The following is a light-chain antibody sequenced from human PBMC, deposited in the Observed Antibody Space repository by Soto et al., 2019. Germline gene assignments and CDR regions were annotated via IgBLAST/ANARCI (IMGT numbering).Light chain of an antibody. V-gene: IGLV1-40*01. CDR3: QSYDSSLSGYVV. CDR2: GNS. Sequence: QSVLTQPPSVSGAPGQRVTIPCTESRSNIGAGYDVHWYQQLPGTAPKLLIYGNSNRPSGVPDRFSGSKSGTSASLAITGLQAEDEADYYCQSYDSSLSGYVVFGGGTKVTVL. CDR1: RSNIGAGYD. J-gene: IGLJ2*01.